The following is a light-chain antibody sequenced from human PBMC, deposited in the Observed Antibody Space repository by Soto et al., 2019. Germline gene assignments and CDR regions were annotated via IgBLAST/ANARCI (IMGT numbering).Light chain of an antibody. CDR3: QQYGTSPYT. CDR1: QRLTSNS. J-gene: IGKJ2*01. CDR2: GAS. V-gene: IGKV3-20*01. Sequence: EIVLTQSPGTLPLSPGERATLSCGASQRLTSNSLAWYQQKPGQAPRLLVYGASIRATGIPDRFSASGSGTDFTLTISRLEPKDFAVYYCQQYGTSPYTIGQGTQLEIK.